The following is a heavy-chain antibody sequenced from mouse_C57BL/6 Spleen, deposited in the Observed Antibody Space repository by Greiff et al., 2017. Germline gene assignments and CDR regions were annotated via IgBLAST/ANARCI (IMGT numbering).Heavy chain of an antibody. CDR2: ISSGSSTI. CDR3: ARPSVVAPFDY. CDR1: GFTFSDYG. J-gene: IGHJ2*01. D-gene: IGHD1-1*01. Sequence: EVKLMESGGGLVKPGGSLKLSCAASGFTFSDYGMHWVRQAPEKGLEWVAYISSGSSTIYYADTVKGRFTISRDNATNTLFLQMTSLRSEDTAMYYCARPSVVAPFDYWGQGTTLTVSS. V-gene: IGHV5-17*01.